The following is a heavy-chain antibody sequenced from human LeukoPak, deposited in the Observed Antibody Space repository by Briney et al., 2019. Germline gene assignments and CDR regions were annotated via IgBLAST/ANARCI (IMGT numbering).Heavy chain of an antibody. CDR3: ARVGWFDAFDI. V-gene: IGHV4-59*01. CDR1: GGSISSYY. Sequence: SETPSLTCTVSGGSISSYYWSWIRQPPGKGLEWIGYIYYSGSTNYNPSLKSRVTISVDTSKNQFSLKLSSVTAADTAVYYCARVGWFDAFDIWGQGTMVTVSS. J-gene: IGHJ3*02. CDR2: IYYSGST. D-gene: IGHD6-19*01.